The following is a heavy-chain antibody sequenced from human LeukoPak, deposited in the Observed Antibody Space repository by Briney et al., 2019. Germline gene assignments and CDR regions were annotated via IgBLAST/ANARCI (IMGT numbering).Heavy chain of an antibody. CDR2: ISYDGSNK. Sequence: GGSLRLSCAASGFTFSSYAMHWVRQAPGKGLEWVAVISYDGSNKYYADSVKGRFTISRDNSKNTLCLQMNSLRAEDTAVYYCARDSTSSTSPTAPLDYWGQGTLVTVSS. CDR3: ARDSTSSTSPTAPLDY. CDR1: GFTFSSYA. J-gene: IGHJ4*02. V-gene: IGHV3-30-3*01. D-gene: IGHD2-2*01.